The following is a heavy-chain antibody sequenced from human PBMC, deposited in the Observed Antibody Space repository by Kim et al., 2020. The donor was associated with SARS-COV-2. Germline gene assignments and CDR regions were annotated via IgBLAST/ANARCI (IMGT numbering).Heavy chain of an antibody. CDR1: GGSVSSGSYY. J-gene: IGHJ4*02. CDR2: IYYSGST. Sequence: SETLSLTCTVSGGSVSSGSYYWSWIRQPPGKGLEWIGYIYYSGSTNYNPSLKSRVTISVDTSKNQFSLKLSSVTAADTAVYYCAREEALHKNGAHYFDYWGQGTLVTVSS. V-gene: IGHV4-61*01. D-gene: IGHD3-10*01. CDR3: AREEALHKNGAHYFDY.